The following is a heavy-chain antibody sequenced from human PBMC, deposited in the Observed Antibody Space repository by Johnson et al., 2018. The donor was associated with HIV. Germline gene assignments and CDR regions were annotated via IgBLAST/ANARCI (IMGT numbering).Heavy chain of an antibody. CDR3: ARDLPLIHTVTSHRGAFDI. CDR2: IPFHGNQQ. J-gene: IGHJ3*02. CDR1: GFSFSSYG. Sequence: QVQLVESGGGVVQPGGSPRLSCAASGFSFSSYGMYWARQAPDKGLEWVAYIPFHGNQQYYGDSVTGRFTISRDNSKNTLYLQMNSLRAEDTAVYYCARDLPLIHTVTSHRGAFDIWGQGTMVTVSS. V-gene: IGHV3-33*05. D-gene: IGHD4-11*01.